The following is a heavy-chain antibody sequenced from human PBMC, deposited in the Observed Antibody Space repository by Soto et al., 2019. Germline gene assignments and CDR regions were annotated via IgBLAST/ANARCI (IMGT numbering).Heavy chain of an antibody. J-gene: IGHJ6*03. CDR3: ARVVAGGSGTTGTTPYYYYMDV. Sequence: SQTLSLTCAISGDSVSSNSAAWNWIRQSPSRGLEWLGRTYYRSKWYNDYAVSVKSRITINPDTSKNQFSLQLNSVTPEDTAVYYCARVVAGGSGTTGTTPYYYYMDVWGKGTTVTVSS. CDR1: GDSVSSNSAA. D-gene: IGHD1-1*01. CDR2: TYYRSKWYN. V-gene: IGHV6-1*01.